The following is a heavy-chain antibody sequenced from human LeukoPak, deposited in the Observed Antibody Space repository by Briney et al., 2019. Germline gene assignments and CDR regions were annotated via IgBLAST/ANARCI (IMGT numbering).Heavy chain of an antibody. V-gene: IGHV2-5*02. CDR3: AHAPDPGFGEYYFDY. Sequence: ESGPTLAQPTRPLTLTCTFCGLLLTTSGVGVAWIRHPPGMALEWLALIYWDDDKRYSPSLMSRLTITKDTSKNQVVLTMTNMDPVDTATYYCAHAPDPGFGEYYFDYWGQGTLVTVSS. J-gene: IGHJ4*02. D-gene: IGHD3-10*01. CDR2: IYWDDDK. CDR1: GLLLTTSGVG.